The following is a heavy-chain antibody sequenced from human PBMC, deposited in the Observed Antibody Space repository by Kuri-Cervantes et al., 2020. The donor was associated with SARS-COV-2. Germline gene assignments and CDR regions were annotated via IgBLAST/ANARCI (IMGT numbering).Heavy chain of an antibody. CDR1: GGSISSSNW. CDR2: IYHSGST. V-gene: IGHV4-4*02. D-gene: IGHD2-21*02. J-gene: IGHJ3*02. Sequence: GSLRLSCAVSGGSISSSNWWSWVRQPPGKGLEWIGEIYHSGSTNYNPSLKSRVTISVDKSKNQFSLKLSSVTAADTAVYYYARDTGYCGGDCSAFDIWGQGTMVTVSS. CDR3: ARDTGYCGGDCSAFDI.